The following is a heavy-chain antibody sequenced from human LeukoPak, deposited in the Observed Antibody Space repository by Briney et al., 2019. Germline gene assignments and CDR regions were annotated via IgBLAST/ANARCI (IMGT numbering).Heavy chain of an antibody. J-gene: IGHJ5*02. CDR2: ISGSGDGT. D-gene: IGHD4-23*01. CDR1: GFTFSNYA. Sequence: GGSLRLSCAASGFTFSNYAMSWVRQAPTKGLEWVSTISGSGDGTYYADSVKGRFTISRDNAKNTLYLQTNSLRAEDTAIYYCAKIQFQLPPAGWPSISWGQGTLVTVSS. CDR3: AKIQFQLPPAGWPSIS. V-gene: IGHV3-23*01.